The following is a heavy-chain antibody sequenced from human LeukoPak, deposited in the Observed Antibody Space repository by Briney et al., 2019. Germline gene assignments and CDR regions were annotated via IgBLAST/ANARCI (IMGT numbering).Heavy chain of an antibody. J-gene: IGHJ3*02. D-gene: IGHD3-3*01. CDR1: GYTFTGYY. CDR3: ARDLHYDFWSGSRGAFDI. Sequence: ASVKVSCKASGYTFTGYYMHWVGQAPGQGLEWMGWINPNSGGTNYAQKFQGRVTMTRDTSISTAYMELSRLRSDDTAVYYCARDLHYDFWSGSRGAFDIWGQGTMVTVSS. V-gene: IGHV1-2*02. CDR2: INPNSGGT.